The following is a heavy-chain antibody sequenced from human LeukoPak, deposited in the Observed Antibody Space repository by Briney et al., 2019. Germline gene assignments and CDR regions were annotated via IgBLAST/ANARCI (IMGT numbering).Heavy chain of an antibody. CDR2: IYKIGTT. J-gene: IGHJ6*02. D-gene: IGHD3-9*01. CDR1: GDSVTGYY. V-gene: IGHV4-59*02. Sequence: SETLSLTCTVFGDSVTGYYLNWVRQPPGKGLEWIGHIYKIGTTNYNPSLKSRLTISADTSKNQFSLKLSSVTAADTAVYYCAREKYDILTGDYYYYGMDVWGQGTTVTVSS. CDR3: AREKYDILTGDYYYYGMDV.